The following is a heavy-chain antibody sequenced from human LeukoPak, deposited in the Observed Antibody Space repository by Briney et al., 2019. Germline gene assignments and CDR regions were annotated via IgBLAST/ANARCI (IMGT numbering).Heavy chain of an antibody. J-gene: IGHJ6*02. D-gene: IGHD1-26*01. CDR3: ARGRSNYYGMDV. Sequence: PSETLSLTCSVSDGSINSYYWNWIRRPPGKGLEWIGYIYYNGNTNYSPSLKSRVTMSVDTSRNLFSLKVSSVTAADTAVYYCARGRSNYYGMDVWGQGTTVTVSS. CDR2: IYYNGNT. V-gene: IGHV4-59*01. CDR1: DGSINSYY.